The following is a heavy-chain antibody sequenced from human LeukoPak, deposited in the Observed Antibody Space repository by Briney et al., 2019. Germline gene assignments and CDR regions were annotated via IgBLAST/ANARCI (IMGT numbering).Heavy chain of an antibody. Sequence: GGSLRLSCAASGFTFSSYSMNWVRQAPGKGLEWDSYIGSSSSTIYYADSVKGRFTISRDNAKNSLYLQMNSLRDEDTAVYYCARAAPYSSSFKYFQHWGQGTLVTVSS. V-gene: IGHV3-48*02. D-gene: IGHD6-13*01. CDR3: ARAAPYSSSFKYFQH. CDR1: GFTFSSYS. CDR2: IGSSSSTI. J-gene: IGHJ1*01.